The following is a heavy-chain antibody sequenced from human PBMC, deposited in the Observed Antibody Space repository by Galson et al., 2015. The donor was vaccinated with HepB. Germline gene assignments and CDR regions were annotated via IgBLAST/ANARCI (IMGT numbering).Heavy chain of an antibody. V-gene: IGHV4-59*01. CDR3: ARYRPADDAFDI. Sequence: LSLTCTVSGGSISSYYWSWIRQPPGKGLEWIGYIYYSGSTNYNPSLKSRVTISVDTSKNQFSLKLSSVTAADTAVYYCARYRPADDAFDIWGQGTMVTVSS. CDR1: GGSISSYY. J-gene: IGHJ3*02. CDR2: IYYSGST. D-gene: IGHD1-26*01.